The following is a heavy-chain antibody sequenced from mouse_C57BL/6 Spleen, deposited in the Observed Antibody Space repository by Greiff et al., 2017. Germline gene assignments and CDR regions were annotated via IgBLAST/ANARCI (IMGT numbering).Heavy chain of an antibody. J-gene: IGHJ4*01. D-gene: IGHD2-3*01. CDR2: IRGDGST. CDR3: AKGGYYAYALDY. CDR1: GFSLTSYG. Sequence: QVQLQQSGPGLVAPSQSLSITCTASGFSLTSYGVSWVRQPPGKGLEWLGVIRGDGSTNYHSALISRLGTGKDNSKSQVFLKLNSLQTDDTATYYCAKGGYYAYALDYWGQGTSVTVSS. V-gene: IGHV2-3*01.